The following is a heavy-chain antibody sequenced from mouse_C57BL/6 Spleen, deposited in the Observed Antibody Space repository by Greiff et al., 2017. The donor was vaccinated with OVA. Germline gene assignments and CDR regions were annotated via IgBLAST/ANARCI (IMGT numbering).Heavy chain of an antibody. CDR3: ARRAGGNAMDY. Sequence: EVQRVESGGGLVKPGGSLKLSCAASGFTFSDYGMHWVRQAPEKGLEWVAYISSGSSTIYYADTVKGRFTISRDNAKNTLFLQMTSLRSEDTAMYYCARRAGGNAMDYWGQGTSVTASS. D-gene: IGHD3-3*01. CDR2: ISSGSSTI. V-gene: IGHV5-17*01. CDR1: GFTFSDYG. J-gene: IGHJ4*01.